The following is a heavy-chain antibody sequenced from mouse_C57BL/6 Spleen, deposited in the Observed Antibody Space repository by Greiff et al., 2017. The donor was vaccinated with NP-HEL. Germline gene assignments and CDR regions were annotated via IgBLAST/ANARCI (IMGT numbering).Heavy chain of an antibody. Sequence: VKLQQPGAELVKPGASVKMSCKASGYTFTSYWITWVKQRPGQGLEWIGDIYPGSGSTNYNEKFKSKATLTVDTSSSTAYMQLSSLTSEDSAVYYCARWDTTVVADYWGQGTTLTVSS. D-gene: IGHD1-1*01. CDR2: IYPGSGST. V-gene: IGHV1-55*01. CDR3: ARWDTTVVADY. J-gene: IGHJ2*01. CDR1: GYTFTSYW.